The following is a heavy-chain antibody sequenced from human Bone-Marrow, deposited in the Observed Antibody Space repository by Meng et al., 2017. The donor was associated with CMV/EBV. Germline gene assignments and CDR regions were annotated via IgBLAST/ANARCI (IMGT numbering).Heavy chain of an antibody. Sequence: SETLSLTCTVSGGSISSYYWSWVRQPPGKGLEWIGYIYYSGSTSYNPSLKSRVTISVDTSKRQFSLKLSSVNAADTAVYYCARHISYNDYWTGFYSFYLDFWGRGTLVTVSS. J-gene: IGHJ4*02. CDR3: ARHISYNDYWTGFYSFYLDF. CDR1: GGSISSYY. D-gene: IGHD3-3*01. CDR2: IYYSGST. V-gene: IGHV4-59*01.